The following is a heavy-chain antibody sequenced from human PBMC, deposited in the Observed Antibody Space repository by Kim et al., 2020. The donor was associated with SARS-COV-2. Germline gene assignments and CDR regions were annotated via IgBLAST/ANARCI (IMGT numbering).Heavy chain of an antibody. J-gene: IGHJ4*02. Sequence: ASVKVSCKASGYTFTSYIMHWVRQAPGQGLEWMGIINPSGGDTTYARNFQGRVTMTRDTSTSTVHMELGSLTSEDTAVYYCGRDSDGWAVDYWGQGTLVSVSS. CDR1: GYTFTSYI. V-gene: IGHV1-46*01. CDR2: INPSGGDT. D-gene: IGHD6-19*01. CDR3: GRDSDGWAVDY.